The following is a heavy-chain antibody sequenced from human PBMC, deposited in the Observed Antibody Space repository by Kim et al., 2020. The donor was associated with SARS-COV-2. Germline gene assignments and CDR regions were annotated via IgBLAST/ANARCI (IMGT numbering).Heavy chain of an antibody. D-gene: IGHD4-17*01. Sequence: ADSVKGRFTISRDNSKNTLYLQMNSLRAEDTAVYYCAKEAILHDYGDNFDYWGQGTLVTVSS. J-gene: IGHJ4*02. V-gene: IGHV3-23*01. CDR3: AKEAILHDYGDNFDY.